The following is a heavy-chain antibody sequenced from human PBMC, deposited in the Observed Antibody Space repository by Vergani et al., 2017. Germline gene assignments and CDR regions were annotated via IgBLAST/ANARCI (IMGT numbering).Heavy chain of an antibody. CDR1: GGSISSSSYY. J-gene: IGHJ3*02. Sequence: QLQLQESGPGLVKPSETLSLTCTVPGGSISSSSYYWGWIRQPPGKGLEWIGSIYYSGSTYYNPSLKSRVTISVDTSKNQFSLRLSSVTAADTAVYYCARRAIAVADGDDAFDIWGQGTMVTVSS. CDR3: ARRAIAVADGDDAFDI. CDR2: IYYSGST. V-gene: IGHV4-39*01. D-gene: IGHD6-19*01.